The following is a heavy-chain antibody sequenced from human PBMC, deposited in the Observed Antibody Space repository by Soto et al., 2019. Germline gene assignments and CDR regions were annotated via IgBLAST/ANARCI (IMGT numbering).Heavy chain of an antibody. Sequence: QVQLQESVPGLVKPSQTLSLTCTVSGASISSDDYYWSWIRQPPGKGLEWIGYIHYTGTTWYNSSLQSRVTILIDTPESQFSLKLSSVTAADTAVYYCARRAVGSGREFDFWGQGALATVSP. CDR1: GASISSDDYY. D-gene: IGHD3-10*01. CDR3: ARRAVGSGREFDF. CDR2: IHYTGTT. V-gene: IGHV4-31*03. J-gene: IGHJ4*02.